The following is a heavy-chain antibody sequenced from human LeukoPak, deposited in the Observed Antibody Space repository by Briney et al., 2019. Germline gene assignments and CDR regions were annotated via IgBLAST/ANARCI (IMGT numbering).Heavy chain of an antibody. CDR1: GYTFTCYG. Sequence: ASVKVSCKASGYTFTCYGISWVRQAPGQGLEWMGWISAYNGNTNYAQKLQGRVTMTTDTSTSTAYMELRSLRSDDTAVYYCARVGYYGSGSYYREYWGQGTLVTVSS. CDR2: ISAYNGNT. J-gene: IGHJ4*02. CDR3: ARVGYYGSGSYYREY. D-gene: IGHD3-10*01. V-gene: IGHV1-18*04.